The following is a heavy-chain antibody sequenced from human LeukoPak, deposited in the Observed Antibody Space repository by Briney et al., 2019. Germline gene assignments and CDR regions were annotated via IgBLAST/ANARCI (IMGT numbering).Heavy chain of an antibody. J-gene: IGHJ4*02. V-gene: IGHV1-46*01. D-gene: IGHD3-10*01. CDR2: INPSGGST. CDR1: GYTFTSYY. Sequence: ASVKVSCKASGYTFTSYYMHWVRRAPGQGLEWMGIINPSGGSTSYAQKFQGRVTMTRDTSTSTVYMELSSLRSEDTAVYYCARALILVRPHAITMDVLGYWGQGTLVTVSS. CDR3: ARALILVRPHAITMDVLGY.